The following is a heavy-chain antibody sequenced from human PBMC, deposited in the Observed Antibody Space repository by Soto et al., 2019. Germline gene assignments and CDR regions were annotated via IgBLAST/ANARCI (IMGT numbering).Heavy chain of an antibody. Sequence: SGPTLVNPTQTLTLTCTFSGFSLSTDDVGVGWIRQPPGKALDWLAVIYWDDDKRYSPSLKSRLTITKDTSKDQVLLTMTNMDPVDTATYFCARSKYSISSFDYWGQGALVTVSS. J-gene: IGHJ4*02. CDR2: IYWDDDK. CDR1: GFSLSTDDVG. CDR3: ARSKYSISSFDY. D-gene: IGHD6-6*01. V-gene: IGHV2-5*02.